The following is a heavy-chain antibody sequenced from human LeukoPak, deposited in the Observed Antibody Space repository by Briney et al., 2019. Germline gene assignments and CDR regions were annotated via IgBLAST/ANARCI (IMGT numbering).Heavy chain of an antibody. D-gene: IGHD4-17*01. CDR2: ITTDGGRT. V-gene: IGHV3-64*01. Sequence: PGGSLRLSCVASGFTFSSFRMHWVRQAPGKGLEYVSAITTDGGRTFYVNSVGGRFTVSRDNSKNTLYLQMGGLRTEDTAVYYCAREPAFGDLDYWGQGTLVTVSS. J-gene: IGHJ4*02. CDR3: AREPAFGDLDY. CDR1: GFTFSSFR.